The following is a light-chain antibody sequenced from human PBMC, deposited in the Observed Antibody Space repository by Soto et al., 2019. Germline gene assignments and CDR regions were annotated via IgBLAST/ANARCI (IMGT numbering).Light chain of an antibody. CDR1: SSDIGYYTY. CDR2: EVT. J-gene: IGLJ1*01. CDR3: SSFAGVSTV. V-gene: IGLV2-8*01. Sequence: QSVLTQPPSASGSPGQSVTISCTGTSSDIGYYTYVSWYQQHPGKAPKLLIYEVTKRPSGVPDRFSGSKSGNTAPLTVSGLQAEDEADYYCSSFAGVSTVFGTGTKLAVL.